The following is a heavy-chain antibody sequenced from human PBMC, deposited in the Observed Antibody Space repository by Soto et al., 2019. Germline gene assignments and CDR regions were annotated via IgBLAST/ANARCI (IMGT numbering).Heavy chain of an antibody. CDR2: ISWNSGSI. V-gene: IGHV3-9*01. CDR1: GFTFDDYA. D-gene: IGHD3-10*01. CDR3: AKDRLGGRSKPSGFDY. Sequence: GGSLRLSCAASGFTFDDYAMHWVRQAPGKGLEWVSGISWNSGSIGYADSVKGRFTISRDNAKNSLYLQMNSLRAEDTALYYCAKDRLGGRSKPSGFDYWGQGTLVTVSS. J-gene: IGHJ4*02.